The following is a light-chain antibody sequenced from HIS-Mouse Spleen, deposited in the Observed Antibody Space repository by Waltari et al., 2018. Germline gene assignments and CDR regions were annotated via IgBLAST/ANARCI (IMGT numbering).Light chain of an antibody. Sequence: SYELTQPPSVSVSPGQTARLTCSGDALPKKYAYWYQQKSGQAPVLVIDEASKRPSGSPGRFSGSSSGTMATLTISGGQVEDEADYYCYSTDSSGNHRVFGGGTKLTVL. V-gene: IGLV3-10*01. J-gene: IGLJ2*01. CDR2: EAS. CDR1: ALPKKY. CDR3: YSTDSSGNHRV.